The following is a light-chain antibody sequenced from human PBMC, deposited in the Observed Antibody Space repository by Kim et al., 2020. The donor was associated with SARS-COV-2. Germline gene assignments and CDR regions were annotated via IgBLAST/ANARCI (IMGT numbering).Light chain of an antibody. J-gene: IGKJ2*03. CDR2: AAT. CDR1: QNIITS. Sequence: SASVGDTVTITCRASQNIITSLNWYQHKSGKAPKVLIYAATSLQSGVPSRFSGAGSRTEFTLTISSLQPEDSATYYCQQSLRLPFSFGQGTKLEI. V-gene: IGKV1-39*01. CDR3: QQSLRLPFS.